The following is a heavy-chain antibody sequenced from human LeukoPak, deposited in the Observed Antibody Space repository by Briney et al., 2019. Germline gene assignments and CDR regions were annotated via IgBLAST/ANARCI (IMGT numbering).Heavy chain of an antibody. CDR2: IYYSGST. J-gene: IGHJ3*02. Sequence: SETLSLTCTVSGGSISSYFWSWIRQPPGKGLEWIGYIYYSGSTNYNPSLKSRVTISVDTSKNQFSLKLSSVTAADTAVYYCARVSSNNWYNERGAFDIWGQGTMVTVSS. CDR3: ARVSSNNWYNERGAFDI. D-gene: IGHD6-13*01. V-gene: IGHV4-59*01. CDR1: GGSISSYF.